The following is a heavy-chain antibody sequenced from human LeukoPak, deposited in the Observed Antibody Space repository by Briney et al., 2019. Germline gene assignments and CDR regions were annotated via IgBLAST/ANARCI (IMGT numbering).Heavy chain of an antibody. CDR1: GYTFTGYY. CDR3: ARDPLWFDYYYMDV. D-gene: IGHD3-10*01. CDR2: INPNSGGT. Sequence: GASVKVSCKASGYTFTGYYMHWVRQAPGQGLEWMGWINPNSGGTNYAQQFQGRLTMTRDTSISTAYMELSRLRSDDTAVYYCARDPLWFDYYYMDVWGKGTTVTVSS. J-gene: IGHJ6*03. V-gene: IGHV1-2*02.